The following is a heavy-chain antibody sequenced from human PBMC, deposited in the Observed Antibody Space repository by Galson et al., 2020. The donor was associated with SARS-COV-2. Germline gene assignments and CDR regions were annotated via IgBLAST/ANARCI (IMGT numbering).Heavy chain of an antibody. J-gene: IGHJ3*02. Sequence: SETLSLTCTVSGGSITSSSNYWGWIRQSPGKGLEWSRGIFYTDSTYYNPSRKSRVTITVDRSTKNQVSLKLTSVTAADTAVYYCARHSPPENYDRSDDYAFDIWGQGTMVAVSS. V-gene: IGHV4-39*01. CDR2: IFYTDST. D-gene: IGHD3-22*01. CDR3: ARHSPPENYDRSDDYAFDI. CDR1: GGSITSSSNY.